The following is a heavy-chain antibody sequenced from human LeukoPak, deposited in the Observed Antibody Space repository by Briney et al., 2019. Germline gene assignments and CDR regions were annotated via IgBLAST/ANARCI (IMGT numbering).Heavy chain of an antibody. CDR1: GFTVSSNY. CDR3: ARDNPDYYDILTGFDAFDI. Sequence: GGSLRLSCAASGFTVSSNYMSWVRQAPGKGLEWVSVIYSGGNTYYADSVKGRLTISRDNSKNTLYLQMNSLRAEDTAVYYCARDNPDYYDILTGFDAFDIWGQGTMVTVSS. J-gene: IGHJ3*02. V-gene: IGHV3-53*01. D-gene: IGHD3-9*01. CDR2: IYSGGNT.